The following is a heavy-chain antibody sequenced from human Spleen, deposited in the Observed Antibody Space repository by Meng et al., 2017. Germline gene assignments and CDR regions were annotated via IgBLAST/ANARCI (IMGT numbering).Heavy chain of an antibody. D-gene: IGHD2-2*01. CDR1: GYSFTSYW. Sequence: GESLKISCQGSGYSFTSYWIGWVRQMPGKGLEWIGIIYPGDSDTRYSPSFQGQVTISADKSISTASLQWSRLKASDTAMYYCARRGYQLLLNDAFDIWGQGTMVTVSS. J-gene: IGHJ3*02. V-gene: IGHV5-51*01. CDR3: ARRGYQLLLNDAFDI. CDR2: IYPGDSDT.